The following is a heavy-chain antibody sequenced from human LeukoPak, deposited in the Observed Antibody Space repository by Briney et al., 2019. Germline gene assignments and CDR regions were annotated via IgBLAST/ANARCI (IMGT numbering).Heavy chain of an antibody. CDR2: ISYDGSNK. Sequence: PGRSLRLSCAASGFTFSSYAMHWVRQAPGKGLEWVAVISYDGSNKYYADSVKGRFTISRDNSKNTLYLQMNSLRAEDTAVYYCAREGRSMVRGVTCSWFDPWGQGTLVTVSS. V-gene: IGHV3-30-3*01. J-gene: IGHJ5*02. CDR3: AREGRSMVRGVTCSWFDP. CDR1: GFTFSSYA. D-gene: IGHD3-10*01.